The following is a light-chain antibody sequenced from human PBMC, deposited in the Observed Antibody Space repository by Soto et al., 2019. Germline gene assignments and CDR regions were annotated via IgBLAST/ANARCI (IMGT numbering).Light chain of an antibody. CDR3: QQYGSLSWT. Sequence: PGERATLSCRASQNVDTXYLAXYQXKXGXXXRXXXFGASGRATGIPDRFSGSGYGTDFTLTISRLEPEDFAVYYCQQYGSLSWTFGQGNKVDIK. V-gene: IGKV3-20*01. CDR1: QNVDTXY. CDR2: GAS. J-gene: IGKJ1*01.